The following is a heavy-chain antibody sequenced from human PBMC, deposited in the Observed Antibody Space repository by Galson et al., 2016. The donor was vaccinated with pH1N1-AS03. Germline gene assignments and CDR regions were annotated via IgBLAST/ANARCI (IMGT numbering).Heavy chain of an antibody. CDR3: ARDSGYGGTFDH. V-gene: IGHV3-48*02. CDR1: EFTFSIYH. J-gene: IGHJ4*02. Sequence: AASEFTFSIYHISWVRQAPGKGLQWVSYINSRSDIIHYADSVRCRFTISRDNARNSLYLQMHSLRDDDTAVYYCARDSGYGGTFDHWGQGALVTVSS. CDR2: INSRSDII. D-gene: IGHD5-12*01.